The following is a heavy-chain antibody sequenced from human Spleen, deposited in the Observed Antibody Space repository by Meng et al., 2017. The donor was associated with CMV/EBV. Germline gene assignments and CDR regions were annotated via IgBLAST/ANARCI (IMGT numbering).Heavy chain of an antibody. CDR1: VFTVLRYY. Sequence: VFAPAGGTVSFACATAVFTVLRYYMSCVRQAPGKRLAGVSVIYSVGSTYYADSMKGRFTISSDTYKHPLYLQLHSLRAEDTAVYYCARERGDTATRYFHYWGQGTLVTVSS. J-gene: IGHJ4*02. D-gene: IGHD5-18*01. V-gene: IGHV3-53*01. CDR2: IYSVGST. CDR3: ARERGDTATRYFHY.